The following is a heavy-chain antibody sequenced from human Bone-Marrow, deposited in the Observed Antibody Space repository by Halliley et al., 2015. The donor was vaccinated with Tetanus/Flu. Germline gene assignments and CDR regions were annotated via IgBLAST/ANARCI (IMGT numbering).Heavy chain of an antibody. V-gene: IGHV4-30-2*01. D-gene: IGHD3-16*01. CDR2: IYHSGTS. CDR3: ARGGRKIYAHYHYGMDV. Sequence: TLSLTCTVSGDSISSGGFSWSWIRQPPGKGLEWIGYIYHSGTSYYNPSLKSRVTLSGDRSKNQFSLKMSPVTAADTAVYYCARGGRKIYAHYHYGMDVWGQGAAVTVSS. CDR1: GDSISSGGFS. J-gene: IGHJ6*01.